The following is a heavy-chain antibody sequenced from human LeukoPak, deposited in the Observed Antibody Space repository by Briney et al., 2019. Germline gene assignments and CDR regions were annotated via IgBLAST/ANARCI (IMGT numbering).Heavy chain of an antibody. CDR1: GGSISSYY. CDR3: AREGVGATDHDAFDI. CDR2: IYTSGST. J-gene: IGHJ3*02. Sequence: SETLSLTCTVSGGSISSYYWSWIRQPAGKGLEWIGRIYTSGSTNYNPSLKSRVTISVDKSKNQFSLKLSSVTAADTAVYYCAREGVGATDHDAFDIWGQGTMVTVSS. V-gene: IGHV4-4*07. D-gene: IGHD1-26*01.